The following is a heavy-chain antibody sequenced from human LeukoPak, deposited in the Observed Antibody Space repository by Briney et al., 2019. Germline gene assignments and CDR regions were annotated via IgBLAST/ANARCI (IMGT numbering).Heavy chain of an antibody. D-gene: IGHD4-23*01. Sequence: SVKVSCKASGGTFGSYAISWVRQAPGQGLEWMGGIIPIFGTANYAQKFQGRVTITAVESMRTAYMELSGLRSEDTAVYYCARGWLAETTVVTPYNYWGQGTLVTVSS. V-gene: IGHV1-69*01. CDR3: ARGWLAETTVVTPYNY. CDR2: IIPIFGTA. CDR1: GGTFGSYA. J-gene: IGHJ4*02.